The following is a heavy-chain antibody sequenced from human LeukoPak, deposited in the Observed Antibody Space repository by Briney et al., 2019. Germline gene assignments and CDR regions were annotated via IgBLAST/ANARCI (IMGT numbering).Heavy chain of an antibody. CDR2: MIPFLGEV. Sequence: GASLKVSCKAFGATLNIGHAFIWARQAPGHGLQWMGRMIPFLGEVNYAQNFQGRVSFTADRSTATMYMELKRLRLDDTAIYYCSPCGHAYDWFGPWGQGTLVTVSA. J-gene: IGHJ5*02. CDR1: GATLNIGHA. D-gene: IGHD5-12*01. V-gene: IGHV1-69*04. CDR3: SPCGHAYDWFGP.